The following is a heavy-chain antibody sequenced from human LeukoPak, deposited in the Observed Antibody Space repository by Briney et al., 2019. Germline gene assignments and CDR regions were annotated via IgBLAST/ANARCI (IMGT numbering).Heavy chain of an antibody. V-gene: IGHV1-18*01. CDR2: ISGYNGNT. D-gene: IGHD2-2*01. CDR3: ARVGYCSGPICFPPAATGMLDS. Sequence: ASVKVSCKAYGYTFTSYGISWVRRAPGQGLEWMGWISGYNGNTTYAQNLQDRVTMTTDTSTNTAYMELRSLRSDDTAVYFCARVGYCSGPICFPPAATGMLDSWGQGTLVTVSS. CDR1: GYTFTSYG. J-gene: IGHJ4*02.